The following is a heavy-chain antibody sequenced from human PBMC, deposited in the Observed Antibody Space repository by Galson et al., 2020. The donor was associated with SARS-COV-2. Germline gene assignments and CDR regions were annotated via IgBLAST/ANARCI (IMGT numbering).Heavy chain of an antibody. CDR2: ISDSGST. CDR1: IGSMTSHY. Sequence: SETLSLTCAVSIGSMTSHYWSWIRQAPGKGLEWIGYISDSGSTTYNPSLKSRVTISIDTSKNQFSLKLTSVTAADTALYYCAKLAEGRRSSEDYWGQGTLVTVSS. D-gene: IGHD1-26*01. CDR3: AKLAEGRRSSEDY. J-gene: IGHJ4*02. V-gene: IGHV4-59*08.